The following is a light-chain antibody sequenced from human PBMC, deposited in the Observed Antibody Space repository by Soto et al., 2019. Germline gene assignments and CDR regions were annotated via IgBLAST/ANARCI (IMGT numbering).Light chain of an antibody. Sequence: EIVMTQSPATLSVSPGERATLSCRAAQSVGSNLAWYQQKPGQAPRLLIYGASTRATGIPVRFSGSGSGTEFTLTISSLQSEDFVVYCCQQYNDWPYTFGQGTKLEIK. CDR3: QQYNDWPYT. V-gene: IGKV3-15*01. CDR2: GAS. CDR1: QSVGSN. J-gene: IGKJ2*01.